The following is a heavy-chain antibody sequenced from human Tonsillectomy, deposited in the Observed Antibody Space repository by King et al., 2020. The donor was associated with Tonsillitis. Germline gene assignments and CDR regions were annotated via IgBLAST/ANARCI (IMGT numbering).Heavy chain of an antibody. CDR2: ILYDGSNK. Sequence: VQLVESGGGVVQPGKSLRLSCAASGFTFSSYGMHWVRQAPGKGLEWMALILYDGSNKYYADSVKGRLTISRDNSKNTLYLQMNSLRAEDTAVYYCATGYSYGYGYYFDYWGQGTLVTVSS. CDR1: GFTFSSYG. CDR3: ATGYSYGYGYYFDY. V-gene: IGHV3-30*03. D-gene: IGHD5-18*01. J-gene: IGHJ4*02.